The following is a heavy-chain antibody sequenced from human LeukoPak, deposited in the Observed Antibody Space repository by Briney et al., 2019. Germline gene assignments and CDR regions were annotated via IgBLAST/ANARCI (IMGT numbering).Heavy chain of an antibody. CDR1: GGSFSGYY. J-gene: IGHJ1*01. D-gene: IGHD2-15*01. CDR3: ARGYCSGGSCQRYFLH. V-gene: IGHV4-34*01. Sequence: PETPSLTCADYGGSFSGYYWRWIREPPEKGLERIGEINHSVRTRYNPYLKSPVTISVDTSKNHFSLKLSSVTAADTAVYYCARGYCSGGSCQRYFLHWGQGTLVTVSS. CDR2: INHSVRT.